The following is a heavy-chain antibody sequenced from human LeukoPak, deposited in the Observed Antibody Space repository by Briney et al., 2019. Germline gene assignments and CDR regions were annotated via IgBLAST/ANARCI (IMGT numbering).Heavy chain of an antibody. Sequence: GASVTVSCTASGYTFTSYGISWVRQAPGQGLEWMGWISAYNGNTNYAQKLQGRVTMTTDTSTSTAYMELRSLRSDDTAVYYCARDRFLEWLFPYYFDYWGQGTLVTVSS. V-gene: IGHV1-18*01. CDR3: ARDRFLEWLFPYYFDY. D-gene: IGHD3-3*01. CDR2: ISAYNGNT. CDR1: GYTFTSYG. J-gene: IGHJ4*02.